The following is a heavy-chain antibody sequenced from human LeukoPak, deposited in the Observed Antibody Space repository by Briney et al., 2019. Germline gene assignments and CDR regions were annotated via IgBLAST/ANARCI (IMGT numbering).Heavy chain of an antibody. CDR1: GFTFSSYW. CDR2: INTDGSTT. Sequence: GGSLRLSCAASGFTFSSYWMHWLRQAPGKGVLWVSRINTDGSTTDYADSVKGRFTMSRDNAKNTLYLQMSSLRAEDTALYYCARDPVEAAGDFDYWGQGTPVTVAS. V-gene: IGHV3-74*01. J-gene: IGHJ4*02. D-gene: IGHD6-25*01. CDR3: ARDPVEAAGDFDY.